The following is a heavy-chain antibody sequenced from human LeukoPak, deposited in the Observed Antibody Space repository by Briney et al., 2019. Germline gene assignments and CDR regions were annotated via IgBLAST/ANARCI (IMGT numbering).Heavy chain of an antibody. CDR3: ARALYCSSSNCYDGASDY. CDR2: ITAANGNA. D-gene: IGHD2-2*01. CDR1: GYTFTNYG. V-gene: IGHV1-18*01. J-gene: IGHJ4*02. Sequence: ASVNLSCKASGYTFTNYGISWVRQAPGQGLEWMGWITAANGNANYAQKFQGRVTMTADTSTSTAYMELRSLRSDDTAVYYCARALYCSSSNCYDGASDYWGQENLVTVSS.